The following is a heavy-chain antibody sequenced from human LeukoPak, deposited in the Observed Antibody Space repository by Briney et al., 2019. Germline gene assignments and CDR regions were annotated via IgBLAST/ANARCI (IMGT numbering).Heavy chain of an antibody. CDR3: ARSGIAAAENWFDP. CDR1: GYSISSGYF. CDR2: MYHSGST. D-gene: IGHD6-13*01. Sequence: SETLSLTCTVSGYSISSGYFWGWVRQPPGKGLEWIGSMYHSGSTYYNPSLRSRVTISVDTSKNQFSLKLNSLTVADTAVYFCARSGIAAAENWFDPWGQGTLVTVSS. V-gene: IGHV4-38-2*02. J-gene: IGHJ5*02.